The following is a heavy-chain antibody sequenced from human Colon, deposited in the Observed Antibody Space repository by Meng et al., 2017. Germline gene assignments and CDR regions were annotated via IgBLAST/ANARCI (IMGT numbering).Heavy chain of an antibody. D-gene: IGHD2-21*02. CDR2: VKSSTGVT. J-gene: IGHJ4*02. V-gene: IGHV1-2*02. CDR3: ARLVYCGGACYSALDY. CDR1: GYTFTDNT. Sequence: QVQLVTSGTEVKKPGASVKVSCKTSGYTFTDNTVHWVRQAPGQGLEWLGCVKSSTGVTKYPQKFQGRVTMTRDASISTVYMDLTRLRSDDTAVYYCARLVYCGGACYSALDYWGQGTLVTVSS.